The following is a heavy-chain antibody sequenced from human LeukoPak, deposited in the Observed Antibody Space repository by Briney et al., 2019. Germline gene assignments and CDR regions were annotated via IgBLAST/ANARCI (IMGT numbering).Heavy chain of an antibody. D-gene: IGHD6-19*01. J-gene: IGHJ6*03. CDR1: GFTFSSYG. CDR3: AKGSKAVLFTRDYNMDV. Sequence: GGSLRLTCAASGFTFSSYGMHWVRQAPGKGLEWVAVISYDGSNKYYADSVKGRFTISRDNSKNTLYLQMNSLRAEDTAVYYCAKGSKAVLFTRDYNMDVWGKGTTVTISS. CDR2: ISYDGSNK. V-gene: IGHV3-30*18.